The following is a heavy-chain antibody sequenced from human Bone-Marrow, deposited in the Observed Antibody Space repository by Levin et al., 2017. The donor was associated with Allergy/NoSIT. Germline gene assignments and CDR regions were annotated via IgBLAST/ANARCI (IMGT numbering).Heavy chain of an antibody. Sequence: GESLKISCAASGFTFSSYAMSWVRQAPGKGLEWVSAISGSGGSTYYADSVKGRFTISRDNSKNTLYLQMNSLRAEDTAVYYCASPFSGSYAMLRYWGKGTLVTVSS. D-gene: IGHD1-26*01. V-gene: IGHV3-23*01. CDR1: GFTFSSYA. CDR3: ASPFSGSYAMLRY. J-gene: IGHJ4*02. CDR2: ISGSGGST.